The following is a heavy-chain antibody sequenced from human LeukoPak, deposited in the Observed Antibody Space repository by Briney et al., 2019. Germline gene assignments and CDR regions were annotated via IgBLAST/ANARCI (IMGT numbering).Heavy chain of an antibody. CDR1: GGSISSGDYY. Sequence: SQTLSLTCTVSGGSISSGDYYWSWIRQPPGKGLEWIGYIYYSGSTYYDPSLKSRVTISVDTSKNQFSLKLSSVTAADTAVYYCARVRYYGSGSYWRVFDPWGQGTLVTVSS. J-gene: IGHJ5*02. D-gene: IGHD3-10*01. V-gene: IGHV4-30-4*01. CDR3: ARVRYYGSGSYWRVFDP. CDR2: IYYSGST.